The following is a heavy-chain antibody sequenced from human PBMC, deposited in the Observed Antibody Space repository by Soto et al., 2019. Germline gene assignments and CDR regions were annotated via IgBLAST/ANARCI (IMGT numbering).Heavy chain of an antibody. CDR2: TYYRSKWYN. CDR1: GASVSSNSAA. CDR3: ARGEQYSGRIFDY. J-gene: IGHJ4*02. Sequence: PSQTLSLTSGISGASVSSNSAAWHWLRQSPSRSLEWPGRTYYRSKWYNDYAVSVESRITINPDTTKNHFSLQLNFVTPEDTAVYFCARGEQYSGRIFDYWGREPWSPSPQ. V-gene: IGHV6-1*01. D-gene: IGHD1-26*01.